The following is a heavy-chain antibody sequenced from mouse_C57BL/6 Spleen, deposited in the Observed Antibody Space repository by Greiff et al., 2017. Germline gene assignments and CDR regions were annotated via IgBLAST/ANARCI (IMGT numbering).Heavy chain of an antibody. Sequence: VKLMESGPELVKPGASVKISCKASGYAFSSSWMNWVKQRPGKGLEWIGRIYPGDGDTNYNGKFKGKATLTADKSSSTAYMQLSSLTSEDSAVYFCARWEYDYDVRDYWGQGTTLTVSS. J-gene: IGHJ2*01. D-gene: IGHD2-4*01. CDR2: IYPGDGDT. V-gene: IGHV1-82*01. CDR3: ARWEYDYDVRDY. CDR1: GYAFSSSW.